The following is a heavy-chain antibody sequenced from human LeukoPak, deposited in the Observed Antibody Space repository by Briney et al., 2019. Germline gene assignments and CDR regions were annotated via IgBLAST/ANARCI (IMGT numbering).Heavy chain of an antibody. V-gene: IGHV1-2*02. Sequence: VASVKVSFKASGYTFTGYYMHWVRQAPGQGLEWMGWINPNSGGTNYAQKFQGRVTMTRDTSISTAYMELSRLRSDDTAVYYCARGRHYYDSSGYLRFDYWGQGTLVTVSS. D-gene: IGHD3-22*01. CDR2: INPNSGGT. J-gene: IGHJ4*02. CDR1: GYTFTGYY. CDR3: ARGRHYYDSSGYLRFDY.